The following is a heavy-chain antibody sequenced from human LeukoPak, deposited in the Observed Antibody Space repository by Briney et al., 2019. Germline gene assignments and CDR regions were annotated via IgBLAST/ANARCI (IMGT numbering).Heavy chain of an antibody. D-gene: IGHD5-18*01. Sequence: SETLSLTCTVSGGSISFYYWSWIRQPPGKGLEWIGFIYYSGSTNYNPSLKSRVTISVDTSKNQFSLKLSSVTAADTAVYYCARVVDTAMDVYYFDYWGQGTLVTVSS. CDR3: ARVVDTAMDVYYFDY. CDR2: IYYSGST. CDR1: GGSISFYY. V-gene: IGHV4-59*01. J-gene: IGHJ4*02.